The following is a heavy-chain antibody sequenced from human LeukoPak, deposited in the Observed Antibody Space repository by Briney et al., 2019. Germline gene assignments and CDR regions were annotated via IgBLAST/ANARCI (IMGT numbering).Heavy chain of an antibody. Sequence: SETLSLTCTVSGGSISSGSYYWSWIRQPAGKGLEWIGRIYTSGSTNYNPSLKSRVTISVDTSKNQFSLKLSSVTAADTAVYYCARVLKTYYYDSSGYYPPGYFDYWGQGTLVTVSS. CDR1: GGSISSGSYY. D-gene: IGHD3-22*01. V-gene: IGHV4-61*02. J-gene: IGHJ4*02. CDR2: IYTSGST. CDR3: ARVLKTYYYDSSGYYPPGYFDY.